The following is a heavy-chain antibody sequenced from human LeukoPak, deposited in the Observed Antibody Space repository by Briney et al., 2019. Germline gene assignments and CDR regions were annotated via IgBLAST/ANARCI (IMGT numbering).Heavy chain of an antibody. Sequence: SETLSLTCTVSGGSISRYYWSWIRQHPGNGLEWIGYISYTGSTTYNSSLKSRVTISLDTSQNQFSLKLTSVTAADTAVYYCARVNLGYCSSTSCFPSLDYWGQGTLVTVSS. V-gene: IGHV4-59*12. CDR3: ARVNLGYCSSTSCFPSLDY. CDR2: ISYTGST. D-gene: IGHD2-2*01. J-gene: IGHJ4*02. CDR1: GGSISRYY.